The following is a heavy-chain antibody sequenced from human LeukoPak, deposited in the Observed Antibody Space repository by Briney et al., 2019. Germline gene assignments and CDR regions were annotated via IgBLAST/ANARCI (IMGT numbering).Heavy chain of an antibody. CDR1: GYTFTGYY. D-gene: IGHD5-24*01. J-gene: IGHJ3*02. Sequence: ASVKVSCKASGYTFTGYYMHWVRQAPGQGLEWMGWINPNSGGTNYAQKFQGRVTMTRDTSISTAYMVLSRLRSDDTAVYYCARVRMAVDAFDIWGQGTMVTVSS. CDR3: ARVRMAVDAFDI. CDR2: INPNSGGT. V-gene: IGHV1-2*02.